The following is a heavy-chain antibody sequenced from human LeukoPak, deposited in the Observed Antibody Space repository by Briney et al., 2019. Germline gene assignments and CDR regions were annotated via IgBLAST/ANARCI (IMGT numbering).Heavy chain of an antibody. Sequence: ASVKVSCKASGYTFINYYMHWVRQAPGQGLEWMGIINPSGGSAYYAQKFQGRVTMTSDVSTSTFHMELSSLRSEATAVYYCARPVDTASLVNWGQGTLVTVSS. J-gene: IGHJ4*02. CDR2: INPSGGSA. V-gene: IGHV1-46*01. CDR1: GYTFINYY. CDR3: ARPVDTASLVN. D-gene: IGHD5-18*01.